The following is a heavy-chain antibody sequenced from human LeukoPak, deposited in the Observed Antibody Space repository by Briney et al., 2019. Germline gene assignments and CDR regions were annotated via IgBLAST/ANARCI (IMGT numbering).Heavy chain of an antibody. J-gene: IGHJ4*02. CDR2: ISYNGNNK. CDR1: GVTFRSYA. D-gene: IGHD3-10*01. V-gene: IGHV3-30-3*01. Sequence: GGSLRPSCAASGVTFRSYAMHWVRQAPGKGLEWVAVISYNGNNKYYADSVEGRFTISRDNSKNTLFLQMNSLTTEDTAIYYCARAPRGTAPDYWGQGTLVTVSS. CDR3: ARAPRGTAPDY.